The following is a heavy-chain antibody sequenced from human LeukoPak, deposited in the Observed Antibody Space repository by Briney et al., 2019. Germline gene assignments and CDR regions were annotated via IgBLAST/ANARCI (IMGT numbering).Heavy chain of an antibody. CDR1: GFTFSTYA. CDR3: AKYDSSWYERGYFDY. CDR2: IRGSGDST. D-gene: IGHD6-13*01. V-gene: IGHV3-23*01. Sequence: GRSLRLSCAASGFTFSTYAMSWVRQAPGKGLEWVSGIRGSGDSTYYADSVKGRFTISRDNSKNMLYLQMNSLRAEDSALYFCAKYDSSWYERGYFDYWGQGTLVTVSS. J-gene: IGHJ4*02.